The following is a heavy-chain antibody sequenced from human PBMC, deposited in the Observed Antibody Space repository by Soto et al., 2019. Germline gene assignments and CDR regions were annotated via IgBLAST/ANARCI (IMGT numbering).Heavy chain of an antibody. CDR1: GFTFSSYG. CDR3: AKDYRYSSSWHNRYLDY. V-gene: IGHV3-30*18. Sequence: QVQLVESGGGVVQPGRSLRLSCAASGFTFSSYGMHWVRQAPGKGLEWVAVISYDGSNKYYADSVKGRFTISRDNSKNTLYLQMNSLRAEDTAVYYCAKDYRYSSSWHNRYLDYWGQGTLVTVSS. CDR2: ISYDGSNK. D-gene: IGHD6-13*01. J-gene: IGHJ4*02.